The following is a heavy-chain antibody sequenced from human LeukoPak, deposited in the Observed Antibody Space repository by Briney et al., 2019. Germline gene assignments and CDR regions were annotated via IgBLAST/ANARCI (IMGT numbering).Heavy chain of an antibody. Sequence: PGGSLRLSCAGSGFTFSSYWMNWVRQAPGKGLEWVANIKQDGSEKYYVDSVKGRFIISRDNAKHSLYLQMNSLRAEDTAVYYCARQNYGDAHDCWGQGTLVTVSS. J-gene: IGHJ4*02. CDR1: GFTFSSYW. V-gene: IGHV3-7*01. CDR3: ARQNYGDAHDC. D-gene: IGHD4-17*01. CDR2: IKQDGSEK.